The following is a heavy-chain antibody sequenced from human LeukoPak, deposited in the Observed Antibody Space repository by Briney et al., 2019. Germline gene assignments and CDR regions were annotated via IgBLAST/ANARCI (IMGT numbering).Heavy chain of an antibody. CDR2: IYTSGST. CDR1: GGSISSGSYY. CDR3: ARDYYYYMDV. V-gene: IGHV4-61*02. J-gene: IGHJ6*03. Sequence: SETLSLTCTVSGGSISSGSYYWSWIRQPAGKGLEWIGRIYTSGSTNYNPSLKSRVTISVDTSKNQFSLKLSSVTAADTAVYYCARDYYYYMDVWGKGTTVTVSS.